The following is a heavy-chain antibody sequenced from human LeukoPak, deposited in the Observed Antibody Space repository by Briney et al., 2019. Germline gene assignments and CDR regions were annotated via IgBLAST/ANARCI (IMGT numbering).Heavy chain of an antibody. V-gene: IGHV3-7*01. J-gene: IGHJ2*01. Sequence: GGSLRLSCAASGFTFSNYWMSWVRQAPGKGLEWVANIKQDGSEKYYVDSVKGRFTISRDNAKNSLYLQMNSLRAEDTAVYYCARDPAPVRYYDFWSGYLYWYFDLWGRGTLVTVSS. D-gene: IGHD3-3*01. CDR2: IKQDGSEK. CDR1: GFTFSNYW. CDR3: ARDPAPVRYYDFWSGYLYWYFDL.